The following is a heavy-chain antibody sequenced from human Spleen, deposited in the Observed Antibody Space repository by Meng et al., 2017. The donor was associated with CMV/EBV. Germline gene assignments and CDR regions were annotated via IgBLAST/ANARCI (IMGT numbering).Heavy chain of an antibody. D-gene: IGHD1-26*01. V-gene: IGHV3-9*01. CDR3: ARGGGTYSGDY. CDR2: ISWISGSI. Sequence: GGSLRLSCAASGFTFDDYAMHWVRQAPGKGLEWVSGISWISGSIGYADSVKGRFTISRDNAKNSLYLQMNSLRADDTAVYYCARGGGTYSGDYWGQGTLVTVSS. J-gene: IGHJ4*02. CDR1: GFTFDDYA.